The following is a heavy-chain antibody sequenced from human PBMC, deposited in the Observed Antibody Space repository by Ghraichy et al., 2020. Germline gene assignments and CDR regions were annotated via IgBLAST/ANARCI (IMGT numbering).Heavy chain of an antibody. Sequence: GGSLRLSCAASGFTFSSYAMSWVRQAPGKGLEWVSAISGSGGSTYYADSVKGRFTISRDNSKNTLYLQMNSLRAEDTAVYYCAKDRGLARGYSYGYYFDYWGQETLVTVSS. CDR3: AKDRGLARGYSYGYYFDY. J-gene: IGHJ4*02. D-gene: IGHD5-18*01. CDR1: GFTFSSYA. V-gene: IGHV3-23*01. CDR2: ISGSGGST.